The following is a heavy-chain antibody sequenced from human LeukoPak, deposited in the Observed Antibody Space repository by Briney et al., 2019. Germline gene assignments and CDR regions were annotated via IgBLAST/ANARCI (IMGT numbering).Heavy chain of an antibody. D-gene: IGHD3-22*01. Sequence: QTGGSLRLSCAASGFTFSSYWMHWVRQAPGKGLVWVSRINSDGSSTSYADSVKGRFTISRDNAKNTLYLQMNSLRAEDTAVYYCARLYDSRAYHADHFDYWGQGTLVTVSS. CDR1: GFTFSSYW. CDR3: ARLYDSRAYHADHFDY. V-gene: IGHV3-74*01. J-gene: IGHJ4*02. CDR2: INSDGSST.